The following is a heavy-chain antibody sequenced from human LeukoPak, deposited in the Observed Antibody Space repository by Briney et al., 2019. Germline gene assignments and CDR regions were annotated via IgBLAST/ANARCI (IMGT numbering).Heavy chain of an antibody. CDR3: AREYCSSTSCYDAFDI. CDR1: GFTFSSYG. Sequence: PGRSLTLSCAASGFTFSSYGMHWVRQAPGKGLEWVAVIWYDGSNKYYADSVKGRFTISRDNSKNTLYLQMNSLRAEDTAVYYCAREYCSSTSCYDAFDIWGQGTMVTVSS. CDR2: IWYDGSNK. J-gene: IGHJ3*02. D-gene: IGHD2-2*01. V-gene: IGHV3-33*01.